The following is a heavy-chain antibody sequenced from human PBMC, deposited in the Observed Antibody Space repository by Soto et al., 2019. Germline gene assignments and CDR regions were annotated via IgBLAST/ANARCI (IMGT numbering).Heavy chain of an antibody. CDR2: IYPGDSDT. V-gene: IGHV5-51*01. J-gene: IGHJ5*02. D-gene: IGHD6-13*01. CDR1: GYSFTSYW. Sequence: PGESLKISCKGSGYSFTSYWIGWVRQMPGKGLEWMGIIYPGDSDTRYSPSFQGQVTISADKSISTAYLQWSSLKASDTAMYYCARQGESSWYYGKGFDPWGQGTLVTVSS. CDR3: ARQGESSWYYGKGFDP.